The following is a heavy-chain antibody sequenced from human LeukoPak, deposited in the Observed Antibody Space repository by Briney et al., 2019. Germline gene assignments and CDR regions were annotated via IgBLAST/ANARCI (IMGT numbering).Heavy chain of an antibody. V-gene: IGHV3-33*07. D-gene: IGHD4-23*01. CDR2: IYNDGGLP. CDR1: GFSFSSYC. J-gene: IGHJ4*02. CDR3: AQGHYVGNSEFLDN. Sequence: GSLRLSCAASGFSFSSYCMYWVRQAPGKGLEWVALIYNDGGLPNYLDSVRGRFTISRDNSKNTLYLQMDSLRVEDTAVYYCAQGHYVGNSEFLDNWGQGSLVIVSS.